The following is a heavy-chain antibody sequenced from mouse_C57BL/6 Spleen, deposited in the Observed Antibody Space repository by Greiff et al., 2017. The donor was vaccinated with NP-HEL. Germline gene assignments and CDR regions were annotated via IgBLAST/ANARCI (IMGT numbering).Heavy chain of an antibody. CDR3: ARGSSGSSFAY. Sequence: EVQLQQSGPELVKPGASVKISCKASGYTFTDYYMNWVKQSHGKSLEWIGDINPNNGGTSYNQKFKGKATLTVDKSSSTAYMELRSLTSEDSAVYYCARGSSGSSFAYWGQGTLVTVSA. CDR1: GYTFTDYY. V-gene: IGHV1-26*01. D-gene: IGHD3-2*02. J-gene: IGHJ3*01. CDR2: INPNNGGT.